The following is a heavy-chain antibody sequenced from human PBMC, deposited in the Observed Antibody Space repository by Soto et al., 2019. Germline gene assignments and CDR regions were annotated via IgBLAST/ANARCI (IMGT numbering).Heavy chain of an antibody. D-gene: IGHD3-3*01. Sequence: ASVKVSCKASGYTFTSYAMHWVRQAPGQRLEWMGWINAGNGNTKYSQKFQGRVTITRDTSASTAYMELSSLRSEDTAVYYCARGYAELDDFWSGYPIXFDPWGQGTLVTVSS. V-gene: IGHV1-3*01. J-gene: IGHJ5*02. CDR2: INAGNGNT. CDR3: ARGYAELDDFWSGYPIXFDP. CDR1: GYTFTSYA.